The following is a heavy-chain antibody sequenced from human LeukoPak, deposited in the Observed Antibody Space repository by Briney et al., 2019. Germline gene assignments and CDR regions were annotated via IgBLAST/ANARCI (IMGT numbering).Heavy chain of an antibody. CDR3: ARADRTSWFDY. Sequence: GGSLRLSCAASRFTFSDYYMVWIRQAPGKGLEWVSYISNSGSSTKYADSVKGRFTISRDNAKNSLSLQMNSVRPEDTAVYYCARADRTSWFDYWGQGILVTLSS. D-gene: IGHD2-2*01. CDR1: RFTFSDYY. CDR2: ISNSGSST. V-gene: IGHV3-11*05. J-gene: IGHJ4*02.